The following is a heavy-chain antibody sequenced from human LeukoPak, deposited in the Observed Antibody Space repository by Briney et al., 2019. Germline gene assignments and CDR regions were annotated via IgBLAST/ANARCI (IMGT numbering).Heavy chain of an antibody. CDR1: GYTFTGYY. V-gene: IGHV1-2*02. J-gene: IGHJ5*02. CDR3: ARYTEYYDFWSGSDAWFDP. Sequence: ASVKVSCKASGYTFTGYYMHWVRQAPGQGLEWMGWINPNSGGTNYAQKFQGRVTMTRDTSISTAYMELSRLRSDDTAVYYCARYTEYYDFWSGSDAWFDPWGQGTLVTVSS. CDR2: INPNSGGT. D-gene: IGHD3-3*01.